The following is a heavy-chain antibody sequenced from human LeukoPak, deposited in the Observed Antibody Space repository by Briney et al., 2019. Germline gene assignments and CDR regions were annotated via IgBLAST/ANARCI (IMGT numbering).Heavy chain of an antibody. J-gene: IGHJ4*02. CDR1: GFTFSSYA. D-gene: IGHD3-22*01. V-gene: IGHV3-66*01. CDR2: IYSGGST. Sequence: GGSLRLSCAASGFTFSSYAMSWVRQAPGKGLEWVSVIYSGGSTYHADSVKGRFTISRDNSKNTLYLYMNRLRAEDTAVYYCARALGNYYESSGHYWGQGTLVTVSS. CDR3: ARALGNYYESSGHY.